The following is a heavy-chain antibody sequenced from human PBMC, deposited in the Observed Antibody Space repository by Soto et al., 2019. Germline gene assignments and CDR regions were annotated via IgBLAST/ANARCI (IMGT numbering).Heavy chain of an antibody. D-gene: IGHD6-13*01. CDR1: GGTFSSYA. V-gene: IGHV1-69*06. J-gene: IGHJ5*02. CDR3: ARSGLIAAATNWFDP. Sequence: QVQLVQSGAEVKKPGSSVKVSCKASGGTFSSYAISWVRQAPGQGLEWMGGIIPIFGTANYAKKFQGRVTITADKSTSTAYMELSSLRSEDTAVYYCARSGLIAAATNWFDPWGQGTLVTVSS. CDR2: IIPIFGTA.